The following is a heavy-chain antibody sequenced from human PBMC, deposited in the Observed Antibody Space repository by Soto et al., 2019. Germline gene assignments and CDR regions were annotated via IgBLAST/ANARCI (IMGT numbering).Heavy chain of an antibody. V-gene: IGHV3-74*01. J-gene: IGHJ4*02. CDR1: GFTFSSYW. CDR2: IKSDGSNI. Sequence: EVQLVESGGGLVQPGGSLRLSCAASGFTFSSYWMHWVRQAQGKGLVWVSRIKSDGSNINYADSVKGRFTISRDNAKNTLYLQMNSLRAEDTAIYYCARGGFSGSGSFIQGDYWGQGTLVTVSS. D-gene: IGHD3-10*01. CDR3: ARGGFSGSGSFIQGDY.